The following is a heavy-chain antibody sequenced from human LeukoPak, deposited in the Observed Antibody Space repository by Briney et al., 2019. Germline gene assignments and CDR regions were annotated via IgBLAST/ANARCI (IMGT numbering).Heavy chain of an antibody. J-gene: IGHJ6*03. CDR1: GGSLSCYY. Sequence: AETLSLTCTVSGGSLSCYYWSLVRQPAGQGLEWIGRIYTCGSTNYNPSLKSRGTLSVDTSKNQCSLKLSSVTAADTAVYYCAGTLTRGYYYFYMDVWGKGTTVTVSS. D-gene: IGHD1-1*01. CDR2: IYTCGST. V-gene: IGHV4-4*07. CDR3: AGTLTRGYYYFYMDV.